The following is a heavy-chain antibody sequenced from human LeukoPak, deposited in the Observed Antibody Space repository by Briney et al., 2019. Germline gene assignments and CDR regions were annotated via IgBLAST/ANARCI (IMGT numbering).Heavy chain of an antibody. Sequence: SETLSLTCAVSGDSITSGGYSWSWIRQTPGKGLEWIAYIHDSGSTYNNPSLKSRITISVDTSKNQFSLKLSSVTAADTAVYYCARVALLRKSPHHYYFDYWGQGTLVTVSS. CDR3: ARVALLRKSPHHYYFDY. CDR1: GDSITSGGYS. CDR2: IHDSGST. V-gene: IGHV4-30-4*07. J-gene: IGHJ4*02.